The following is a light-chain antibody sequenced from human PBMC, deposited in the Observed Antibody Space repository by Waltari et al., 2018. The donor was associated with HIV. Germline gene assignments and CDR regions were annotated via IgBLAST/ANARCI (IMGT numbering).Light chain of an antibody. CDR3: CSYAGRYTYV. Sequence: QSALTQPHPVSGSPGQSVTISCTGTSRAVGGYNYVSWYQHHPGKAPKFRIYDVTKRPSGVPDRFSGSKSGNTASLTISGLQAEDEADYYCCSYAGRYTYVFGTGTKVTVL. V-gene: IGLV2-11*01. CDR1: SRAVGGYNY. J-gene: IGLJ1*01. CDR2: DVT.